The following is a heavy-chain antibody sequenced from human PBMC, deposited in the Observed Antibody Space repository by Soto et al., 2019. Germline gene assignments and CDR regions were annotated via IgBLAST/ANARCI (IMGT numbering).Heavy chain of an antibody. V-gene: IGHV3-30-3*01. D-gene: IGHD3-22*01. CDR2: ISYDGSNK. CDR3: ATTYYYDSSGYYGLDY. CDR1: GFTFSSYA. Sequence: QVQLVESGGGVVQPGRSLRLSCAASGFTFSSYAMHWVRQAPGKGLEWVAVISYDGSNKYYADSVKGRFTISRDNSKNSLYLQMNSLRAEDTAVYYCATTYYYDSSGYYGLDYWGHGTLVTVSS. J-gene: IGHJ4*01.